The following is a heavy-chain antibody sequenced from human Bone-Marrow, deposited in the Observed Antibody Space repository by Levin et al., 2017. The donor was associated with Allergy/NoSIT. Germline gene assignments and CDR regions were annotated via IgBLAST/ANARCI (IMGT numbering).Heavy chain of an antibody. CDR1: GFTFSSYS. CDR3: ARLFGSSTTWYYYYGMDV. CDR2: ISSSSSYI. D-gene: IGHD1-26*01. J-gene: IGHJ6*02. V-gene: IGHV3-21*01. Sequence: LSLTCAASGFTFSSYSMNWVRQAPGKGLEWVSSISSSSSYIYYADSVKGRFTISRDNAKNSLYLQMNSLRAEDTAVYYCARLFGSSTTWYYYYGMDVWGQGTTVTVSS.